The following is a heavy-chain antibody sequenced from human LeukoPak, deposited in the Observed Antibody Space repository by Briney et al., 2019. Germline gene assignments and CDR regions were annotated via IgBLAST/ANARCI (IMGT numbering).Heavy chain of an antibody. CDR2: TYYRSKWYN. Sequence: SQTLSLTCVVSGDSVSSKNGAWNWIRQSPSTGLEWLGRTYYRSKWYNDYAESMEGRMTISQDTSKNQYSLHLNSVAPDDTAVYYCARDFGTTGWHTFDYWGQGTLVTVSS. D-gene: IGHD6-19*01. CDR3: ARDFGTTGWHTFDY. V-gene: IGHV6-1*01. J-gene: IGHJ4*02. CDR1: GDSVSSKNGA.